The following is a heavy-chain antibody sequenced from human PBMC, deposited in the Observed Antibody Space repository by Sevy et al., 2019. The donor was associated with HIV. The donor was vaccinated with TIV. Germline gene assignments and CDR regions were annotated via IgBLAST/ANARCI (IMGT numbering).Heavy chain of an antibody. D-gene: IGHD2-8*01. Sequence: GGSLRLSCAASGFTFAKYSMSWVRQAPGKGLEWVSTFSFGCGRINYADSVKGRFTNSRDDSKNPLFLQMNSLRAEDTATYFCAREGCTQPHDYWGQGTLVTVSS. CDR2: FSFGCGRI. CDR1: GFTFAKYS. V-gene: IGHV3-23*01. CDR3: AREGCTQPHDY. J-gene: IGHJ4*02.